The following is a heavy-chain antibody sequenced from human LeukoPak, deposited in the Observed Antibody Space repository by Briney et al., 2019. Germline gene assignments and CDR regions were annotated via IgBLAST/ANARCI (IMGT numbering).Heavy chain of an antibody. Sequence: GGSLRLSCVASGFTLRNYAMSWVRQGSGKGLEWVSTISISGGGTYYADSVKGRFTISRDNAMNSLYLQMNSLRAEDTAVYYCARGRGCSSTSCYPDYWGQGTLVTVSS. J-gene: IGHJ4*02. CDR1: GFTLRNYA. D-gene: IGHD2-2*01. CDR2: ISISGGGT. CDR3: ARGRGCSSTSCYPDY. V-gene: IGHV3-21*01.